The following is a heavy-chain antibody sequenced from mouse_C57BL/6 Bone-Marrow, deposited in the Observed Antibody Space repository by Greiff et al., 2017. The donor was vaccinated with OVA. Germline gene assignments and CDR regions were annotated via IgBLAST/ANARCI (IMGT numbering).Heavy chain of an antibody. CDR3: ARDSLPTIVTTYYFDY. D-gene: IGHD2-5*01. J-gene: IGHJ2*01. CDR2: ISDGGSYT. V-gene: IGHV5-4*01. Sequence: EVQLVESGGGLVKPGGSLKLSCAASGFTFSSYAMSWVRQTPEKRLEWVATISDGGSYTYYPDNVKGRFTISRDNAKNNLYLQMSHLKSEDTAMYYCARDSLPTIVTTYYFDYWGQGTTLTVSS. CDR1: GFTFSSYA.